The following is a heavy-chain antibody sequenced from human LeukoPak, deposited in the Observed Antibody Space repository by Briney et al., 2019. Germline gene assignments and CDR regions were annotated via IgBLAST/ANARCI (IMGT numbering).Heavy chain of an antibody. CDR3: ARERFLEWAYFDY. CDR2: IYTSGST. J-gene: IGHJ4*02. Sequence: PSQTLSLTCTVSGGSISSGSHYWSWIRQPAGKGLEWIGRIYTSGSTNYNPSLKSRVTMSVDTSKNQFSLKLSSVTAADTAVYYCARERFLEWAYFDYWGQGTLVTVSS. D-gene: IGHD3-3*01. CDR1: GGSISSGSHY. V-gene: IGHV4-61*02.